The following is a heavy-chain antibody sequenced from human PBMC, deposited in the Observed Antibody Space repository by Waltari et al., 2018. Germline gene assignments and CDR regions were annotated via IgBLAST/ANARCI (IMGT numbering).Heavy chain of an antibody. V-gene: IGHV4-4*02. CDR2: IYHSGST. Sequence: QVQLQESGPGLVKPSGTLSLTCAVSGGSISSSNWWSWVRQPPGKGLEWIGEIYHSGSTNYNPSLKSRVTISVDKSKNQFSLKLSSVTAADTAVYYCARGYYYGSGRYGYYYYGMDVWGQGTTVTVSS. D-gene: IGHD3-10*01. CDR3: ARGYYYGSGRYGYYYYGMDV. J-gene: IGHJ6*02. CDR1: GGSISSSNW.